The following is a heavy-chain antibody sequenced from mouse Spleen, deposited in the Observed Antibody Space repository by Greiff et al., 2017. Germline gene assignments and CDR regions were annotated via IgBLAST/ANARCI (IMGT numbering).Heavy chain of an antibody. CDR1: GFTFSSYA. CDR2: ISSGGGNT. Sequence: VQLKESGGGLVKLGGSLKLSCAASGFTFSSYAMSWVRQTPEKRLEWVATISSGGGNTYYPDSVKGRFTISRDNAKNTLYLQMSSLKSEDTAMYYCARHYYGYPYYAMDYWGQGTSVTVSS. J-gene: IGHJ4*01. CDR3: ARHYYGYPYYAMDY. D-gene: IGHD1-2*01. V-gene: IGHV5-9-3*01.